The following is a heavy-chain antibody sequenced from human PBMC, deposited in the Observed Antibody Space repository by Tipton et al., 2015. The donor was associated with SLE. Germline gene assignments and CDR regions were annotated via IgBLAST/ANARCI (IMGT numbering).Heavy chain of an antibody. CDR3: ARGPTMYFQH. J-gene: IGHJ1*01. Sequence: TLSLTCAVSDYSISSGYYWAWIRQPPGKGLEWIGGINHSGSTNYNPSLKSRVTISIDRTKKQFSLKVNSVTAADTAVYFCARGPTMYFQHWGQGTLVTVSS. V-gene: IGHV4-38-2*01. CDR2: INHSGST. CDR1: DYSISSGYY.